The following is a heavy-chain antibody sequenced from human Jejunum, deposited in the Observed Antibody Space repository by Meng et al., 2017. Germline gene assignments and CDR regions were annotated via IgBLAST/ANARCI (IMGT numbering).Heavy chain of an antibody. Sequence: VQLVQLGAEVKNPWASGKVSGRASGFSFIGYAIYWERQAPGQSLEWMGWITAGNGNTKYSQKFQGRVTITRDTSASTAYMELSSLRVEDTAFYYCARDMPYSSGSFDFWGQGTLVTVSS. V-gene: IGHV1-3*01. D-gene: IGHD3-10*01. CDR3: ARDMPYSSGSFDF. CDR2: ITAGNGNT. J-gene: IGHJ4*02. CDR1: GFSFIGYA.